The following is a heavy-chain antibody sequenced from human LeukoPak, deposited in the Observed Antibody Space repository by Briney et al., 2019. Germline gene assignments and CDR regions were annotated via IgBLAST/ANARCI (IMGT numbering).Heavy chain of an antibody. V-gene: IGHV1-2*06. CDR3: ARDYYYYDSSGYYYIPYYFDY. CDR1: GYTFTGYY. CDR2: INPNSGGT. D-gene: IGHD3-22*01. Sequence: GASVKVSCKASGYTFTGYYMHWVRQAPGQGLEWMGRINPNSGGTNYAQKFQGRVTMTRDTSISTAYMELSRLRSDDTAVYYCARDYYYYDSSGYYYIPYYFDYWGQGALVTVSP. J-gene: IGHJ4*02.